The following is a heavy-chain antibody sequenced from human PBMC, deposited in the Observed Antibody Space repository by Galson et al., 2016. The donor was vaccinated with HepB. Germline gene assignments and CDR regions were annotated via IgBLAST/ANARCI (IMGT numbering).Heavy chain of an antibody. J-gene: IGHJ4*02. V-gene: IGHV3-53*01. CDR1: GFSVSNNY. D-gene: IGHD5-12*01. CDR2: IYGGGDT. CDR3: VREGDSGLDS. Sequence: SLRLSCAVSGFSVSNNYMSWVRQAPGKGLEWVAVIYGGGDTYYADSVKGRFTISKDNAQTSLYLQMNSLRAEDTAVYYCVREGDSGLDSWGQGTLVTVSS.